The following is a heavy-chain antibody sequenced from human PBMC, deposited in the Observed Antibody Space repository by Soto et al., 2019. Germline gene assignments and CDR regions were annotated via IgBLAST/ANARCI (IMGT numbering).Heavy chain of an antibody. CDR3: ARDFRGSGSPGFDP. V-gene: IGHV1-2*02. CDR2: INPNSGGT. Sequence: QVQLVQSGAEVKKPGASVKVSCKASGYTFTGYYMHWVRQAPGQGLEWMGWINPNSGGTNYAQKCQGRVTMTRDTSISTAYMELSRLRSDDTAVYYCARDFRGSGSPGFDPWGQGTLVTVSS. D-gene: IGHD3-10*01. J-gene: IGHJ5*02. CDR1: GYTFTGYY.